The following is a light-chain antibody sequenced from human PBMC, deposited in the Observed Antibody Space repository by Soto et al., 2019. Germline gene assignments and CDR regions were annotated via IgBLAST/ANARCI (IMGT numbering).Light chain of an antibody. CDR2: GAS. V-gene: IGKV3-20*01. CDR3: HLYDTTTPVT. CDR1: QSVSSSY. J-gene: IGKJ5*01. Sequence: ENVLTQSPATLSLSPGERATLSYRASQSVSSSYLAWYQQKPGQAPRLLIYGASSRATGIPDRFSGSGSGTDFTLTISRLDPEDFAMYYCHLYDTTTPVTFGQGTRLEIK.